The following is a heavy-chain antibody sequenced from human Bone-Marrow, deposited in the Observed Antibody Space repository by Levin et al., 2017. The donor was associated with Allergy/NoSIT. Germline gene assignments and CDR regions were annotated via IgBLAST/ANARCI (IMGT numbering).Heavy chain of an antibody. V-gene: IGHV1-69*01. CDR3: ARPQSNYFDTSGPKRGFHY. Sequence: LGESLKISCKASGGTFSSYAISWVRQAPGQGLEWMGGIIPIFGTANYAQKFQGRVTISADESTTTAYMELSSLRSEDTAVYYCARPQSNYFDTSGPKRGFHYWGQGTLVTVSS. J-gene: IGHJ4*02. CDR2: IIPIFGTA. CDR1: GGTFSSYA. D-gene: IGHD3-22*01.